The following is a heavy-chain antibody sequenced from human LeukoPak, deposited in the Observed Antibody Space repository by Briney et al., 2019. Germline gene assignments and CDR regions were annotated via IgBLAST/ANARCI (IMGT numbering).Heavy chain of an antibody. CDR1: GGTFSSYA. J-gene: IGHJ4*02. D-gene: IGHD5-24*01. Sequence: SVKVSCKASGGTFSSYAISWVRQAPGQGLEWMGGIIPIFGTANYAQKFQGRVTITADESTSTAYMELSSLRSEDAAVYYCARAPYRRDGYNYYGYYFDYWGQGTLVTVSS. V-gene: IGHV1-69*01. CDR3: ARAPYRRDGYNYYGYYFDY. CDR2: IIPIFGTA.